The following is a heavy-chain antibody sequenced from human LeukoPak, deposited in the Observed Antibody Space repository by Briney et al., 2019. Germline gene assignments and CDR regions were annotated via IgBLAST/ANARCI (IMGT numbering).Heavy chain of an antibody. CDR1: GDSIRSSSYY. V-gene: IGHV4-39*01. J-gene: IGHJ4*02. CDR3: ARNSTYYYDRSTYSYFDD. CDR2: IYYSGST. Sequence: PSETLSLTCTVSGDSIRSSSYYWGWIRQPPGKGLEWIGSIYYSGSTHYNPSLKSRVTISVDTSKKQLSLKLSSVTAADTAMYYCARNSTYYYDRSTYSYFDDWGQGTLVTVSS. D-gene: IGHD3-22*01.